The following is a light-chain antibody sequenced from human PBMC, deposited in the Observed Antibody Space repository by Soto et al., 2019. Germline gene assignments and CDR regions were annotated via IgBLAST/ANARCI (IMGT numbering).Light chain of an antibody. J-gene: IGKJ1*01. CDR2: GAS. CDR3: QQYGSSIQT. V-gene: IGKV3-20*01. Sequence: EIVLTPFPGTLSLSPGERATLSCRASQSVGSNYLAWYQQRPGQPPNLLIFGASHRAPDIPDRFSGSGSGTDFTLTISRLEPEDFAVYYCQQYGSSIQTFGQGTKV. CDR1: QSVGSNY.